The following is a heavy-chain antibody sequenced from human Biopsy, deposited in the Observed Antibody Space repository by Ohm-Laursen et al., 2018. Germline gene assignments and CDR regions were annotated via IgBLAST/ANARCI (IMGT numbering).Heavy chain of an antibody. D-gene: IGHD3-3*01. Sequence: SLRLSCTASGFTFSSNVMSWVRQAPGRGLEWVSTINHSGRDTYYADSVKGRFTISRDNFQNTLYLQMNGLRADDTAVFYCARELGDFWGGRQFDFWGQGTLVTVSS. V-gene: IGHV3-23*01. CDR1: GFTFSSNV. CDR3: ARELGDFWGGRQFDF. J-gene: IGHJ5*01. CDR2: INHSGRDT.